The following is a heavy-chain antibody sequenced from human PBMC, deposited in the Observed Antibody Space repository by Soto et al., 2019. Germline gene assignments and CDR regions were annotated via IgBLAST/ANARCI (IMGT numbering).Heavy chain of an antibody. CDR1: GFTFSSYS. CDR3: ARDRDYGDYESNWFDP. J-gene: IGHJ5*02. Sequence: EVQLVESGGGLVKPGGSLRLSCAASGFTFSSYSMNWVRQAPGKGLEWVSSISSSSSYIYYVDSVKGRFTISRDNAKNSLYLQMNSLRAEDTAVYYCARDRDYGDYESNWFDPWGQGTLVTVSS. CDR2: ISSSSSYI. D-gene: IGHD4-17*01. V-gene: IGHV3-21*01.